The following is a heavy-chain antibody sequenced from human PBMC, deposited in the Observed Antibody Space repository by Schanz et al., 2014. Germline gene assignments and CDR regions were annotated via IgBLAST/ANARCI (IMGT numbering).Heavy chain of an antibody. Sequence: VRLLESGGGLVQPGGSLRLSCVGSGFTFGSYAMNWVRQAPGKGLEWVAVISYDGSHKDYADSVKGRFTISRDNSKNTLYLQMNSLRAEDTAVYYCARDGYRNGRPFDHWGQGTRVTVSA. CDR3: ARDGYRNGRPFDH. CDR1: GFTFGSYA. V-gene: IGHV3-30*04. J-gene: IGHJ4*02. CDR2: ISYDGSHK. D-gene: IGHD5-18*01.